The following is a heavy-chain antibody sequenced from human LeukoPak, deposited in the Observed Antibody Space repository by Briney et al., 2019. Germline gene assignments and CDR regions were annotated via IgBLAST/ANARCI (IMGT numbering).Heavy chain of an antibody. Sequence: GASVKVSCKASGYTFTSYDINWVRQATGQGLEWMGWMYPNSGSTGYAQKFQGRVTITRNTSISTAYLELSSLRSDDTAVYYCARGEHKRGYDYEWASYRGDDASFDLWGQGTMVTVSS. CDR2: MYPNSGST. V-gene: IGHV1-8*03. D-gene: IGHD3-16*02. CDR1: GYTFTSYD. J-gene: IGHJ3*01. CDR3: ARGEHKRGYDYEWASYRGDDASFDL.